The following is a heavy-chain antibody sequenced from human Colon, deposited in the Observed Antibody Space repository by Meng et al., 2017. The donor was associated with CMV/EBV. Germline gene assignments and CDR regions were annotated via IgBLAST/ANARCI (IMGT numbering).Heavy chain of an antibody. D-gene: IGHD2-2*01. CDR2: SYYTGST. CDR3: ARATKSSCWEVLDY. Sequence: QVQFQQWGAGLLKPSETLSLTCAVYGESFSGYYWTWIRQPPGRGLEWIGESYYTGSTNYSPSFKSRVTISLDTSKNQFSLKLNSVTAADTAVYYCARATKSSCWEVLDYWGHGTLVTVSS. V-gene: IGHV4-34*01. CDR1: GESFSGYY. J-gene: IGHJ4*01.